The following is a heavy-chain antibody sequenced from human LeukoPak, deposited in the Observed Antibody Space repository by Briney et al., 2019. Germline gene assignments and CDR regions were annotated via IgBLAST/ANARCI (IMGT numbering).Heavy chain of an antibody. D-gene: IGHD1-1*01. J-gene: IGHJ4*02. CDR3: ARSTGQGGPYYFDS. V-gene: IGHV3-21*06. CDR1: GFTFETYS. Sequence: GGSLRLSCAASGFTFETYSMNWTRQAPGKGLQWVASISGGSTYIYYPDAMRGRFTISRDNAKNSVFLQVNNLRGDDTAVYYCARSTGQGGPYYFDSWGQGTLVIVAS. CDR2: ISGGSTYI.